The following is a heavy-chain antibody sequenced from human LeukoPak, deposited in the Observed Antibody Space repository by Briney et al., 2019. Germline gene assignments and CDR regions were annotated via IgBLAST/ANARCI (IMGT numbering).Heavy chain of an antibody. CDR2: IKTETDGGTT. CDR1: GFIFSNAW. D-gene: IGHD5-18*01. J-gene: IGHJ4*02. V-gene: IGHV3-15*01. Sequence: GGSLRLSRVGSGFIFSNAWMSWVRQAPGKGLEWVGRIKTETDGGTTDYAAPVKGRFTISRDDSKNTLYLQMNSLQTEDTAVYYCTTPQLWLRGALGYWGQGTLVTVTS. CDR3: TTPQLWLRGALGY.